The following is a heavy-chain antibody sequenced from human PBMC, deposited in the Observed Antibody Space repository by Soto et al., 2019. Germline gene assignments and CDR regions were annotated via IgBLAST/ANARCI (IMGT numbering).Heavy chain of an antibody. V-gene: IGHV3-30-3*01. D-gene: IGHD5-18*01. CDR1: GFSFNTYA. CDR2: ISYDGSNK. Sequence: GGSLRLSCAASGFSFNTYAFHWVRQAPGKGLEWVAVISYDGSNKYYADSVKGRFTISRDNSKNTLYLQMNSLRAEDTAVYYCASDGRRYSYGYSDYWGQGTLVTVSS. CDR3: ASDGRRYSYGYSDY. J-gene: IGHJ4*02.